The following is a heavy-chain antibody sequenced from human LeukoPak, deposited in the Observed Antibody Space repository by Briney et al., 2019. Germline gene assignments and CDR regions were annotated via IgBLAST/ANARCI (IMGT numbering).Heavy chain of an antibody. V-gene: IGHV4-4*09. CDR1: GGSISSYY. J-gene: IGHJ5*02. CDR3: AGTPLLDYYDSSGYYYVNWFDP. Sequence: SETLSLTCTVSGGSISSYYWSWIRQPPGKGLEWIGYIYTSGSTNYNPSLKSRVTISVDTSKNQFSLKLSSVTAAHTAVYYCAGTPLLDYYDSSGYYYVNWFDPWGQGTLVTVSS. D-gene: IGHD3-22*01. CDR2: IYTSGST.